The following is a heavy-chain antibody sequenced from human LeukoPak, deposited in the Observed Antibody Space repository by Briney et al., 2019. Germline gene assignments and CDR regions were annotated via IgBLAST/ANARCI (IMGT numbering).Heavy chain of an antibody. V-gene: IGHV3-30*18. CDR3: AKEPYCSSTSCIGEYFQR. D-gene: IGHD2-2*01. CDR1: GFTFSSYG. J-gene: IGHJ1*01. Sequence: GGSLRLSCAASGFTFSSYGMHWVRQAPGKGLGWVAVISYDGSNKYYADSVKGRFTISRDNSKKTLYVQMKSLRAEDTAVYYCAKEPYCSSTSCIGEYFQRWGQGTLVTVSS. CDR2: ISYDGSNK.